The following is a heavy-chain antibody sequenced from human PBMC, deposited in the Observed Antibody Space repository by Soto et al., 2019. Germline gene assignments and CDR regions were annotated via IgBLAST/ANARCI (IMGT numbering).Heavy chain of an antibody. CDR3: ASIAARRYYYYYYGMDV. J-gene: IGHJ6*02. CDR2: INHSGST. D-gene: IGHD6-6*01. CDR1: GGSFSGYY. V-gene: IGHV4-34*01. Sequence: SETLSLTCAVYGGSFSGYYWSWIRHPPGKGLEWIGEINHSGSTNYNPSLKSRVTISVDTSKNQFSLKLSSVTAADTAVYYCASIAARRYYYYYYGMDVWGQGTTVTVSS.